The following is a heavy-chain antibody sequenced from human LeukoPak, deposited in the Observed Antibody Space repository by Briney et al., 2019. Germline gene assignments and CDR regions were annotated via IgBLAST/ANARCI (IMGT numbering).Heavy chain of an antibody. V-gene: IGHV4-34*01. J-gene: IGHJ4*02. CDR2: INHSGRG. Sequence: PSETLSLTCAVSGESFSYNYWTWVRQPPGKGLEGIGDINHSGRGNYRPSLKSRVTISVDTSKRQFSLKLSAVTAADTAVYYCARGLAPMSPSLDYWGQGSLVTVSS. CDR3: ARGLAPMSPSLDY. CDR1: GESFSYNY. D-gene: IGHD3-22*01.